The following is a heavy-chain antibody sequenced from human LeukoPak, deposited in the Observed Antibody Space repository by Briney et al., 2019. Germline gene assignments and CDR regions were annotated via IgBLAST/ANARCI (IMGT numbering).Heavy chain of an antibody. J-gene: IGHJ6*02. D-gene: IGHD6-13*01. CDR1: GYTLTSYA. CDR3: AREGYSSSWDVYGMDV. CDR2: INTNTGNP. V-gene: IGHV7-4-1*02. Sequence: ASVKVSCKASGYTLTSYAMNWVRQAPGQGLEWMGWINTNTGNPTYAQGFTGRFVFSSDTSVSTAYLQISSLKAEDTAVYYCAREGYSSSWDVYGMDVWSQGTTVTVSS.